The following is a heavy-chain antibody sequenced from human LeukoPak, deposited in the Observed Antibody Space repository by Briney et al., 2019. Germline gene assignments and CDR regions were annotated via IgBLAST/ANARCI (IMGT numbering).Heavy chain of an antibody. Sequence: SETLSLTCTVSGGSISSYYWSWIRQPAGKGLEWIGRIYTSGSTNYNPSLKSRVTMSVDTSKNQFSLKLSSVTAADTAVYYCARDFSGITMVRGVILPFDYWGRRTLVTVSS. CDR2: IYTSGST. CDR1: GGSISSYY. J-gene: IGHJ4*02. D-gene: IGHD3-10*01. CDR3: ARDFSGITMVRGVILPFDY. V-gene: IGHV4-4*07.